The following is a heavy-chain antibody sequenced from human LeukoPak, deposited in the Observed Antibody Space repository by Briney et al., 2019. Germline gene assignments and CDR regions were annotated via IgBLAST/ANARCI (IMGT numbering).Heavy chain of an antibody. Sequence: ASVKVSCKASGYTFTVYYMHWVRQAPGQGLEWMGWINPNSGGTNYAQKFQGRVTMTRDTSISTAYMELSRLRSDDTAVFYCAREEVIAAAGPTLDYWGQGALVTVSS. J-gene: IGHJ4*02. D-gene: IGHD6-13*01. CDR1: GYTFTVYY. CDR3: AREEVIAAAGPTLDY. V-gene: IGHV1-2*02. CDR2: INPNSGGT.